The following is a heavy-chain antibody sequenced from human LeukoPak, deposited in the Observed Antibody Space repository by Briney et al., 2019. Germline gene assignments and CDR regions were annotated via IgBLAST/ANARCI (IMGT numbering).Heavy chain of an antibody. CDR2: LTYDGSNE. CDR3: AGSWFYRDYFEY. J-gene: IGHJ4*02. D-gene: IGHD3-10*01. V-gene: IGHV3-30*03. Sequence: PRRSLTLSCAPSGFLLSSYGVHWVRQAPGKGREWVAVLTYDGSNEYYADSVEGRFTISRDNSKNTLYLQMNSLRVEDTAVYYCAGSWFYRDYFEYWGQGTLVTVSS. CDR1: GFLLSSYG.